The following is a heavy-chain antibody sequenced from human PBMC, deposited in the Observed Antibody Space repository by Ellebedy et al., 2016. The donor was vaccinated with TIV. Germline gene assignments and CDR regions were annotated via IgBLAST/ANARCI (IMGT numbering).Heavy chain of an antibody. Sequence: GESLKISXAASGFTFGSYAMHWVRQAPGKGLEWVAVISYDGSNKYYADSVKGRFTISRDNSKNTLYLQMNSLRAEDTAVYYCACDSWGQGTLVTVSS. CDR1: GFTFGSYA. V-gene: IGHV3-30-3*01. J-gene: IGHJ4*02. CDR3: ACDS. CDR2: ISYDGSNK.